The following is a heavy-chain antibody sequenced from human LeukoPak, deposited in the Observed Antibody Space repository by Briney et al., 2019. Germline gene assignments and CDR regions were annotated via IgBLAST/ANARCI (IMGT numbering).Heavy chain of an antibody. CDR3: ARVTSPHAFDI. V-gene: IGHV4-59*01. J-gene: IGHJ3*02. Sequence: SETLSLTCTVSGGSISSYYWSWIRQPPGKGLEWIGYIYYSGSTNYNPSLRSRVTISVDTSKNQFSLELSSVTAADTAVYYCARVTSPHAFDIWGQGTMVTVSS. D-gene: IGHD2-21*02. CDR1: GGSISSYY. CDR2: IYYSGST.